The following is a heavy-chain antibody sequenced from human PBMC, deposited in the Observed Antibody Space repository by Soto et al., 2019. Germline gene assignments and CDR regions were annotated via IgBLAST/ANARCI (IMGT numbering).Heavy chain of an antibody. D-gene: IGHD6-13*01. CDR3: ARDQKSSSWWGQLYGMDV. Sequence: ASVKVSCKASGYTFTSYAMNWVRQAPGQGLEWMGWINTNTGNPTYAQGFTGRFVFSLDTSVSTAYLQIYSLRAEDTAVYYCARDQKSSSWWGQLYGMDVWGQGTTVTVSS. V-gene: IGHV7-4-1*01. J-gene: IGHJ6*02. CDR2: INTNTGNP. CDR1: GYTFTSYA.